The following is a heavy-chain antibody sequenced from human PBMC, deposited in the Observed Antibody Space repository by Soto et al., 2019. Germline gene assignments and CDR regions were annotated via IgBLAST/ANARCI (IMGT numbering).Heavy chain of an antibody. D-gene: IGHD2-15*01. Sequence: ASVKVSCKASGYTFTSYGISWVRQAPGQGLEWMGWISAYNGNTNYAQKLQGRVTMTTDTSTSTAYMELRSLRSDDTAVYYCARGYCSGGSCYPEITYYYYYYMDVWGKGTTVTSP. CDR3: ARGYCSGGSCYPEITYYYYYYMDV. CDR2: ISAYNGNT. CDR1: GYTFTSYG. V-gene: IGHV1-18*01. J-gene: IGHJ6*03.